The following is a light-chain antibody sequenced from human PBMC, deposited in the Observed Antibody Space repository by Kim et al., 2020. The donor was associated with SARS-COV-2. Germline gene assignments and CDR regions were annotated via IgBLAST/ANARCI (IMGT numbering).Light chain of an antibody. Sequence: GSPGERATLSCRASQSVSSNLAWYQQKPGQAPRLLIYGASTRATGIPARFSGSGSGTEFTLTISSLQSEDFAVYYCHQYNNWPFTFGPGTKVDIK. CDR3: HQYNNWPFT. CDR2: GAS. CDR1: QSVSSN. J-gene: IGKJ3*01. V-gene: IGKV3-15*01.